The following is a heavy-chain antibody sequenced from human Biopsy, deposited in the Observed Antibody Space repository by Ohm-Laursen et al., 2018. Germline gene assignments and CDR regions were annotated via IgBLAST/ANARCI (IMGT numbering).Heavy chain of an antibody. CDR1: GGTFIAFS. CDR2: INPKSGDT. D-gene: IGHD2-2*01. V-gene: IGHV1-2*02. Sequence: GASVKVSCKTSGGTFIAFSVHWLRQAPGQGLEWMGWINPKSGDTDYPQNFQGRVSMTRDTSISTAYMDLSRLRSDDTAVYYCARGRRHCSGTCSRWYFDLWGRGTLVTVSS. CDR3: ARGRRHCSGTCSRWYFDL. J-gene: IGHJ2*01.